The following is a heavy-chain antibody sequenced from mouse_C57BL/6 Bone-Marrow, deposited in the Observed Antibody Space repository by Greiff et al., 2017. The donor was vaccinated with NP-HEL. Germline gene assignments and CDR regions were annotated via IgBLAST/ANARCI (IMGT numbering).Heavy chain of an antibody. Sequence: EVQLQQPGPELVKPGASVKISCKASGYSFTDYTMTWVKQSHGMSLEWIGAITPNYGTTSYNQKFKGKATLTVDQSSSTAYMQLYSLTSEDSAVYYCASAFVRDQAFVFDYWGQGTALTVSS. CDR3: ASAFVRDQAFVFDY. J-gene: IGHJ2*01. CDR1: GYSFTDYT. V-gene: IGHV1-39*01. D-gene: IGHD3-2*02. CDR2: ITPNYGTT.